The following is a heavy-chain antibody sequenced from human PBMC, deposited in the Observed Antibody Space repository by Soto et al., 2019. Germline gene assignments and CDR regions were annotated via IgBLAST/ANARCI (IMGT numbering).Heavy chain of an antibody. V-gene: IGHV1-69*13. CDR3: ARVFLGHDILTGYYNVGSGDAFDI. J-gene: IGHJ3*02. Sequence: SVKVSCKASGGTFSSYAISWVRQAPGQGLEWMGGIIPIFGTANYAQKFQGRVTITADESTSTAYMELSSLRSEDTAVYYCARVFLGHDILTGYYNVGSGDAFDIWGQGTMVTVSS. CDR1: GGTFSSYA. CDR2: IIPIFGTA. D-gene: IGHD3-9*01.